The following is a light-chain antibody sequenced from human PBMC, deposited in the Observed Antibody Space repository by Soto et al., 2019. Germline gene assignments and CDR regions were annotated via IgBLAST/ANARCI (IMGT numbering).Light chain of an antibody. J-gene: IGKJ1*01. CDR1: QCISSY. CDR2: AAS. Sequence: SQLTQSPSSLSASVGDRVTITSRASQCISSYLALYQQKPGKAPKLLIYAASTLQSGVPSRFSGSGSGTDFTLTISSLQPKGFATYYCQQLNSYPRTFGQGTKVEIK. CDR3: QQLNSYPRT. V-gene: IGKV1-9*01.